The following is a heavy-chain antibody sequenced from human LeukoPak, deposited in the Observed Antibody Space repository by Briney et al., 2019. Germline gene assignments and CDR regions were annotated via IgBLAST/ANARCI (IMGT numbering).Heavy chain of an antibody. V-gene: IGHV4-34*01. CDR1: GGSFSGYC. Sequence: SETLSLTCAVYGGSFSGYCWSWIRQPPGKGLEWIGEINHSGSTNYNPSPKSRVTISVDTSKNQFSLKLSSVTAADTAVYYCARGFRGYNWFDPWGQGTLVTVSS. CDR3: ARGFRGYNWFDP. J-gene: IGHJ5*02. CDR2: INHSGST.